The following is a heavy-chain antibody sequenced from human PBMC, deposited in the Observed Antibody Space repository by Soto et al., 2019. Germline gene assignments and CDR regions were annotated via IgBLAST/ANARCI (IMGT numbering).Heavy chain of an antibody. D-gene: IGHD5-12*01. Sequence: GGSLRLSCAASGFTFSSYAMNWVRQAPGKGLEWISVISNSGHSAYYADSVKGRFTISRDNSKNTLYLQIKSLRAEDTAAYYCAKGGPTFLNWFGPWGQGTLVTVSS. CDR3: AKGGPTFLNWFGP. CDR1: GFTFSSYA. CDR2: ISNSGHSA. V-gene: IGHV3-23*01. J-gene: IGHJ5*02.